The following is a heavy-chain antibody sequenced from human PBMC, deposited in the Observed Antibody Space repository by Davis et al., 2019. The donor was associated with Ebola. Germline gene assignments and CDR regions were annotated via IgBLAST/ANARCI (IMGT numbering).Heavy chain of an antibody. CDR1: GGSFSGYY. J-gene: IGHJ4*02. V-gene: IGHV4-34*01. D-gene: IGHD3-9*01. CDR2: INHSGST. CDR3: ARRRASDLTGYLSSYFDF. Sequence: MPSETLSLTCAVYGGSFSGYYWSWIRQPPGKGLEWIGEINHSGSTNYNPSLKSRVTISVDTSKNQFSLKLSSVTAADTAVYYCARRRASDLTGYLSSYFDFWGQGTLVTVSS.